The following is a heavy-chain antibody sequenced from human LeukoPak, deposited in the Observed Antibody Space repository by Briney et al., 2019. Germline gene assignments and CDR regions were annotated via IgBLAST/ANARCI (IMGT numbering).Heavy chain of an antibody. J-gene: IGHJ5*02. D-gene: IGHD3-9*01. CDR3: ARDYEYYDILTGYEGSWFDP. Sequence: ASVKVSCKASGYTFTSYYMHWVRQAPGQGLEWMGIINPSGGSTSYAQKFQGRVTMTRDTSTSTVYMELSSLRSEDTAVYYCARDYEYYDILTGYEGSWFDPRGQGTLVTVSS. CDR1: GYTFTSYY. V-gene: IGHV1-46*01. CDR2: INPSGGST.